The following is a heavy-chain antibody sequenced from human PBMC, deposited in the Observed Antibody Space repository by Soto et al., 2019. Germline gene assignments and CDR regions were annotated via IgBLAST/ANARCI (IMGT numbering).Heavy chain of an antibody. D-gene: IGHD3-16*01. J-gene: IGHJ3*02. CDR3: ARDRRMITFGGVGDGRWFAFDI. V-gene: IGHV1-69*12. CDR2: IIPIFGTA. CDR1: GGTFSSYA. Sequence: QVQLVQSGAEVKKPGSSVKVSCKASGGTFSSYAISWVRQAPGQGLEWMGGIIPIFGTANYAQKFQGRVTITADESTSTAYMELSSLRSEATAVYYCARDRRMITFGGVGDGRWFAFDIWGQGTMVTVSS.